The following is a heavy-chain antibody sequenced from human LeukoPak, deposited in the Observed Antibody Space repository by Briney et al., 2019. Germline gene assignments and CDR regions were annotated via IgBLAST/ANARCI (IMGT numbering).Heavy chain of an antibody. J-gene: IGHJ4*01. D-gene: IGHD5-18*01. Sequence: GGSLRLSCVASGFIFSHHGMSWVRHAAGGGLGWVSGITSVGTTYYADSVKGEFTISGDNSKNTVWLQMQSLRPEVTAIYYCAKDSGWIHFLDWGQGTLVTVSS. CDR1: GFIFSHHG. CDR3: AKDSGWIHFLD. V-gene: IGHV3-23*01. CDR2: ITSVGTT.